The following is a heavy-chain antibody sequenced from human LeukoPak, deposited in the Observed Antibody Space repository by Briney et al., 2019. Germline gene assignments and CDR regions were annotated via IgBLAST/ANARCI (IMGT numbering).Heavy chain of an antibody. Sequence: ASVRVSCKASGYTFTGYYMHWVRQAPGQGLEWMGRINSNSGGTNYAQRFQGRVTMTRDTSISTAYMELSRLRSDDTAVYYCARDHYGYSSGSGFDCWGQGILVTVSS. CDR1: GYTFTGYY. CDR2: INSNSGGT. D-gene: IGHD3-10*01. J-gene: IGHJ4*02. CDR3: ARDHYGYSSGSGFDC. V-gene: IGHV1-2*06.